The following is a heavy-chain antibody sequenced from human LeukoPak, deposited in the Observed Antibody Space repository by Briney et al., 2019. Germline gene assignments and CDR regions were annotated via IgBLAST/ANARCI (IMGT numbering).Heavy chain of an antibody. CDR3: ATRPGVYSSNFDT. D-gene: IGHD3-10*01. CDR2: IYHRGSR. CDR1: GDSFTRSTYY. V-gene: IGHV4-39*02. J-gene: IGHJ4*02. Sequence: SETLSLTCTVSGDSFTRSTYYWGWVRQTPRKGLEWIATIYHRGSRYYNPSLESRVTMSIDSNRFSLKLRSVTATDSGVYHCATRPGVYSSNFDTWGRGALVIVSS.